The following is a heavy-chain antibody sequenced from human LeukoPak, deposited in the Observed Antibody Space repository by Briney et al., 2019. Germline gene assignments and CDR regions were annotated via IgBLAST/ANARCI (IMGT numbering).Heavy chain of an antibody. CDR3: ARDSSVYASGSYYYYMDV. CDR1: GFTFSSYS. J-gene: IGHJ6*03. Sequence: GGSLRLSCAASGFTFSSYSMNWVRQAPGKGLEWVSSISSSSSYIYYADSVKGRFTISRDNAKNSLYLQMNSLRAEDTAVYYCARDSSVYASGSYYYYMDVWGKGTTVTVSS. D-gene: IGHD2-8*01. V-gene: IGHV3-21*01. CDR2: ISSSSSYI.